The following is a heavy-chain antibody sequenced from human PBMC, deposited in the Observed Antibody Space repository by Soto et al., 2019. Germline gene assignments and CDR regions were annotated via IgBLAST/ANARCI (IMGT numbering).Heavy chain of an antibody. CDR3: ATTHSSSSY. CDR2: ISYDGSNK. Sequence: QVQLVESGGGVVQPGRSLRLSCAASGFTFSSYAMHWVRQAPGKGLEWVAVISYDGSNKYYADSVKGRFTISRDNSKNTLYLQMNSPRAEDTAVYYCATTHSSSSYWGQGTLVTVSS. CDR1: GFTFSSYA. V-gene: IGHV3-30-3*01. J-gene: IGHJ4*02. D-gene: IGHD6-6*01.